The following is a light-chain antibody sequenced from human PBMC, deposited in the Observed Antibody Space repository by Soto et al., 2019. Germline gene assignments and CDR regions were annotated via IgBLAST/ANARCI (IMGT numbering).Light chain of an antibody. V-gene: IGLV2-8*01. CDR3: CSYAGNNNFE. Sequence: QSALTQPPSASGSPGQSVTISCTGTTSDVGAYDHVSWYQQHPGRAPKLVIYEVNKRPSGVPDRFSGSKSGNTASLTVSGLQAEDEAHYYCCSYAGNNNFEFGGGTKLTVL. J-gene: IGLJ2*01. CDR1: TSDVGAYDH. CDR2: EVN.